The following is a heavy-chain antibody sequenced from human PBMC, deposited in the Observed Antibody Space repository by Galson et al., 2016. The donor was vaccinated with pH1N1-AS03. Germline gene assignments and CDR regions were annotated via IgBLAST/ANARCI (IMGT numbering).Heavy chain of an antibody. CDR2: IIAVSGAT. CDR1: GGTFTSYA. D-gene: IGHD3-3*01. J-gene: IGHJ4*02. Sequence: SVKVSCKVSGGTFTSYAVNWVRQAPGQGLEWMGGIIAVSGATNYAQKFRGRTSITADESTGTAYMDVSSLRSEDTAVYYCATPIFHFDYWRGYPPFDYWGQGTLVTVSS. V-gene: IGHV1-69*13. CDR3: ATPIFHFDYWRGYPPFDY.